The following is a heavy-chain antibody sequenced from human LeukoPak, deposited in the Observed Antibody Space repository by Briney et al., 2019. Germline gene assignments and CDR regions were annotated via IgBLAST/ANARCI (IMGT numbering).Heavy chain of an antibody. CDR3: ARDVRGPHDF. CDR1: GFTLSNSL. Sequence: GGSLRLSCAASGFTLSNSLMHWVRQAPGKGLVCVSRIDPDGNTDYAESVKGRFTISRDNAKNTLYLQMNSLRAEDTAVYRCARDVRGPHDFWGQGTLVTVSS. D-gene: IGHD2/OR15-2a*01. V-gene: IGHV3-74*01. J-gene: IGHJ4*02. CDR2: IDPDGNT.